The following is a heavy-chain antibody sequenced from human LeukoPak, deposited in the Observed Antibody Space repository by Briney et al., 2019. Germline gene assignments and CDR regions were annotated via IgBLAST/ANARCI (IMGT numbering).Heavy chain of an antibody. Sequence: GGSLRLSRAASGFTFSDYYMSWIRQAPGKGLEWVSYISSSGSTIYYADSVKGRFTISRDNAKNSLYLQMNSLRAEDTAVYYCARDLQQLVPFDYWGQGTLVTVSS. V-gene: IGHV3-11*01. CDR2: ISSSGSTI. J-gene: IGHJ4*02. CDR3: ARDLQQLVPFDY. CDR1: GFTFSDYY. D-gene: IGHD6-13*01.